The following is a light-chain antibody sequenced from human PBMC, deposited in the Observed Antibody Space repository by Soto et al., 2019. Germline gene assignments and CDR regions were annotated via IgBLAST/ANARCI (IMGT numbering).Light chain of an antibody. J-gene: IGKJ4*01. V-gene: IGKV1-9*01. CDR2: VAS. Sequence: VHLTHSPSFLSASVLYRVTITCRASQGISIYLSWYQQKPGKAPKLLIYVASTLPSGVPLRFSGSGSGTEFTLTISSLQPEDFATYYCQQLNSSPLTFGGGTKVDIK. CDR1: QGISIY. CDR3: QQLNSSPLT.